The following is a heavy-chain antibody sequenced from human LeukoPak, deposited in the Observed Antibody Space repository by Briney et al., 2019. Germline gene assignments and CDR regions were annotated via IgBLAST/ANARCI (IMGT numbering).Heavy chain of an antibody. CDR3: AKDIGLRLGLIDY. CDR2: ISWNSGSI. J-gene: IGHJ4*02. Sequence: PGRSLRLSCAASGFTFDDYAMHWVRQAPGKGLEWVSGISWNSGSIGYADSVKGRFTISRDNAKNSLYLQMNSLRAEDTALYYYAKDIGLRLGLIDYWGQGTLVTVSS. V-gene: IGHV3-9*01. D-gene: IGHD3-16*01. CDR1: GFTFDDYA.